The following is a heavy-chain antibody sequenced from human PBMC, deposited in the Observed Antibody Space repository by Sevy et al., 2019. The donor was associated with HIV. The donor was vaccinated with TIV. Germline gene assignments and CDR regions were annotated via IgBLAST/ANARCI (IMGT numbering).Heavy chain of an antibody. CDR2: ISSTGSTT. Sequence: GGSLRLSCAASGFTFSDYYMNWIRQVPGKGLEWISYISSTGSTTYYADSVKGRFTISRDNAKNSLYLQMNSLRAEDTAVYYWARRSWSSNWYYLDYWGQGTLVTVSS. CDR1: GFTFSDYY. V-gene: IGHV3-11*01. D-gene: IGHD6-13*01. J-gene: IGHJ4*02. CDR3: ARRSWSSNWYYLDY.